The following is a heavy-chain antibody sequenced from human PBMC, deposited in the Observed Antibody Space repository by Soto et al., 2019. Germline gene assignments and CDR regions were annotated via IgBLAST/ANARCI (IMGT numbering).Heavy chain of an antibody. CDR1: GGTFSSYS. J-gene: IGHJ4*02. V-gene: IGHV1-69*01. Sequence: QVQLVQSGAAVTKPGSSVKVSCTASGGTFSSYSINWVRQAPGQGLEWMGEIIPIFGTANYAQKFQGRVTITADESTSTAYMELSSLRSEDTAVYYCARDGGRHSGGIDYWGQGTLVTVSS. CDR2: IIPIFGTA. D-gene: IGHD1-26*01. CDR3: ARDGGRHSGGIDY.